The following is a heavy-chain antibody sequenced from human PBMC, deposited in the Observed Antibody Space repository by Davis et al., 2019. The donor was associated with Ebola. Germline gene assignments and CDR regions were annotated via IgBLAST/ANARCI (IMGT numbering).Heavy chain of an antibody. J-gene: IGHJ4*02. CDR1: GFTFSDYY. Sequence: GESLKISCAASGFTFSDYYMSWIRQVPGKGLEWLSSISNGGGSTDYADSVKGRFTISRDNAINTLYLQMISLRVDDTALYYCAKGGPTAASGTKSIHSWGQGTLVSVSS. V-gene: IGHV3-11*05. D-gene: IGHD6-13*01. CDR2: ISNGGGST. CDR3: AKGGPTAASGTKSIHS.